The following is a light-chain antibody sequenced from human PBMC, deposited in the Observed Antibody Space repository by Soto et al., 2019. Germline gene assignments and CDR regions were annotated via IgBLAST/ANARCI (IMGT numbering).Light chain of an antibody. J-gene: IGLJ1*01. CDR3: AAWDDSLNGYV. V-gene: IGLV1-44*01. Sequence: QSVLTQPPSASGTPGRRVTISCSGSTSNIGSITVNWYQQLPGTAPKLLIYSNNQRPSGVPDRFSGSKSGNLASLAISGLQSEDEADYSCAAWDDSLNGYVFGTGTKLTVL. CDR1: TSNIGSIT. CDR2: SNN.